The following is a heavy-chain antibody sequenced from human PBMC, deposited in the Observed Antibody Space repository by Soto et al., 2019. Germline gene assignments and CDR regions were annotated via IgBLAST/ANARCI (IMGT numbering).Heavy chain of an antibody. V-gene: IGHV3-64D*06. CDR3: VKDPFYYYGVDV. CDR2: ISSDGYTT. CDR1: GFTFSSYS. Sequence: PGGSLRLSCAASGFTFSSYSMHWVRQAPGNGLRYVSAISSDGYTTYYADSVKGRFTISRDNSKNTLYLQMNSLRPEDTSVYYCVKDPFYYYGVDVWGQGTTVTVSS. J-gene: IGHJ6*02.